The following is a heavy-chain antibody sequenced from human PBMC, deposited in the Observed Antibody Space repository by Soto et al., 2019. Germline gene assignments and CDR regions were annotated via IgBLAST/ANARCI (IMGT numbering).Heavy chain of an antibody. CDR1: GGSFSGYY. CDR3: ARAVTIFGVATRVLGPFYYYGMDV. J-gene: IGHJ6*02. CDR2: INHSGST. V-gene: IGHV4-34*01. D-gene: IGHD3-3*01. Sequence: SETLSLTCAVYGGSFSGYYWSWIRQPPGKGLEWIGEINHSGSTNYNPSHKSRVTIAVDTSKNQFSLKLSSVTAADTAVYYCARAVTIFGVATRVLGPFYYYGMDVWGQGTTVTVS.